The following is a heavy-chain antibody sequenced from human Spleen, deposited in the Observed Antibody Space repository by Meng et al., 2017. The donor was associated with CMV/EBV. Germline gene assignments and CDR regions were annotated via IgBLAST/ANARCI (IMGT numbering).Heavy chain of an antibody. CDR3: AREEDSSGYNYYGMDV. J-gene: IGHJ6*02. CDR2: ISSDGSNK. V-gene: IGHV3-30*04. CDR1: GFTFSSYA. Sequence: GGPLRLSCAASGFTFSSYAIHWVRQAPGKGLEWVAVISSDGSNKYYADSVKGRFTISRDNSKNTLYLQMNSLRAEDTAVYYCAREEDSSGYNYYGMDVWGQGTTVTVSS. D-gene: IGHD6-19*01.